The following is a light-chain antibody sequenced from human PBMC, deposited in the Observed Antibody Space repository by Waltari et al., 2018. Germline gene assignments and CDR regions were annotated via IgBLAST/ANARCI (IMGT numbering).Light chain of an antibody. CDR3: SSYTSINTLDVV. CDR2: DVS. J-gene: IGLJ2*01. V-gene: IGLV2-14*03. CDR1: SSDVGGYNF. Sequence: QSALTQPASVSGSPGQSITISCTGTSSDVGGYNFVSWYQQHPGKAPKVMIYDVSDRASGVSNRFSGSKAGNPASLTISGLQAEDEADYYCSSYTSINTLDVVFGGGTRLTVL.